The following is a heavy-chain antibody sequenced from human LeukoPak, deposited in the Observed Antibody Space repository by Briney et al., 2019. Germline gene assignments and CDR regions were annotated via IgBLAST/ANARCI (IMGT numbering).Heavy chain of an antibody. V-gene: IGHV4-59*01. CDR3: ARDCTNDGSGMDV. J-gene: IGHJ6*02. Sequence: SETLSLTCTVSGGSISSYYWSWIRQPPGKGLEWIGYIYYSGSTNYNPSLKSRVTISVDTSKNQFSLKLSSVTAADTAVYYCARDCTNDGSGMDVWGQGTTVTVSS. D-gene: IGHD2-8*01. CDR1: GGSISSYY. CDR2: IYYSGST.